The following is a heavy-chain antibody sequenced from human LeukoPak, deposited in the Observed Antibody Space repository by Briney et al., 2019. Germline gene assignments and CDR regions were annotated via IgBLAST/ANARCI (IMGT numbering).Heavy chain of an antibody. V-gene: IGHV3-9*01. D-gene: IGHD2-21*02. J-gene: IGHJ2*01. CDR1: GFTIDDYA. Sequence: GRSLRLSCAASGFTIDDYAMHWVRQAPGKGLEWVSGISYNSDTISYADSVKGRFTIYRDNAKNSLYLKMNSLRAEDTALYYCAKDYCGGDCYSGWYFDLWGRGTLVTVSS. CDR2: ISYNSDTI. CDR3: AKDYCGGDCYSGWYFDL.